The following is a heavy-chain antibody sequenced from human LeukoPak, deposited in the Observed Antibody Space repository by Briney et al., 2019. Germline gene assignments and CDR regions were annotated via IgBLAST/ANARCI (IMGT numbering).Heavy chain of an antibody. Sequence: PGESRKISCKGSGYSVTSYWIGWVRQMPGKGLEWMGIIYPGDSDTRYSPSFQGQVTISADKSISTAYLQWSSLKASDTAMYYCARHAPTYSSSSDDAFDIWGQGTMVTVSS. D-gene: IGHD6-6*01. CDR2: IYPGDSDT. V-gene: IGHV5-51*01. CDR3: ARHAPTYSSSSDDAFDI. CDR1: GYSVTSYW. J-gene: IGHJ3*02.